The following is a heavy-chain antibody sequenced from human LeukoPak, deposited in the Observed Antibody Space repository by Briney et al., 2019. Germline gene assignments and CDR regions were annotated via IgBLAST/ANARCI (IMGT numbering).Heavy chain of an antibody. Sequence: SETLSLTCTVSGGSISSGSYYRSWIRQPAGKGLEWIGRIYTSGSTNYNPSLKSRVTISVDTSKNQFSLKLSSVTAADTAVYYCARGQWLVGGDYFDYWGQGTLVTVSS. V-gene: IGHV4-61*02. J-gene: IGHJ4*02. CDR3: ARGQWLVGGDYFDY. D-gene: IGHD6-19*01. CDR1: GGSISSGSYY. CDR2: IYTSGST.